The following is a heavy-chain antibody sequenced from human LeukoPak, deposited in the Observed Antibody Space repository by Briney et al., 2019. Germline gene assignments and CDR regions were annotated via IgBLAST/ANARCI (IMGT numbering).Heavy chain of an antibody. CDR1: GVTFSNYG. CDR3: AGGIIIAAAGTGYYYGMDV. Sequence: GGSLRLSCAASGVTFSNYGMSWVRQAPGKGLEWVSAISGSGGSTYYADSVKGRFTISRDNSKNTLYLQMNSLRAEDTAVYYCAGGIIIAAAGTGYYYGMDVWGQGTTVTVSS. J-gene: IGHJ6*02. V-gene: IGHV3-23*01. D-gene: IGHD6-13*01. CDR2: ISGSGGST.